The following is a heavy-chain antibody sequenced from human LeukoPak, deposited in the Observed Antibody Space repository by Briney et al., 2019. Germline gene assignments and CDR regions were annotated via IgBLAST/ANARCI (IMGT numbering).Heavy chain of an antibody. Sequence: GGSLRLSCEASGFTFSSYSMNWVRQAPGKGLEWVSHISSDRTTIYYADSVKGRFTISRDNAKNSLYLQMNSLRDEDTAVYYCAKARTVAVAPDYWGQGTLVTVSS. J-gene: IGHJ4*02. CDR2: ISSDRTTI. V-gene: IGHV3-48*02. D-gene: IGHD6-19*01. CDR3: AKARTVAVAPDY. CDR1: GFTFSSYS.